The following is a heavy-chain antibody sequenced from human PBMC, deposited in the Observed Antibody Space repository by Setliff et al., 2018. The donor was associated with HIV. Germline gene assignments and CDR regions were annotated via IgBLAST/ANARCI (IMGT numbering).Heavy chain of an antibody. Sequence: SETLSLTCTVSSDSIRFYYWTWIRQPPGKGLEWIGNVYYTGSTNYNPSFKSRATFAVDTARSQFSLNLRTVTAADTAVYYCARDLGSGHFDYWGQGTLVTVSS. CDR3: ARDLGSGHFDY. J-gene: IGHJ4*02. CDR1: SDSIRFYY. V-gene: IGHV4-59*12. CDR2: VYYTGST.